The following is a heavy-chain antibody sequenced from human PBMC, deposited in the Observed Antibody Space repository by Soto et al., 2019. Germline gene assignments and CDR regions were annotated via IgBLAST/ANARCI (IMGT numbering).Heavy chain of an antibody. J-gene: IGHJ4*02. CDR3: AREKAAAVDYFDY. CDR2: IIPIFGTT. CDR1: GGTFSSYG. Sequence: ASVKVSCKASGGTFSSYGISWVRQAPGQGLEWMGGIIPIFGTTNYAQKFQGRVTITADDSTSTAYMELSSLRSEDTAVYYCAREKAAAVDYFDYWGQGTLVTVS. D-gene: IGHD6-13*01. V-gene: IGHV1-69*13.